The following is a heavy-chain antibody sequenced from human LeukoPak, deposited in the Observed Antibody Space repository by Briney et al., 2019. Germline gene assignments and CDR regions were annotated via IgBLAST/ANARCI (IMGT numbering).Heavy chain of an antibody. Sequence: GGSLRLSCAASGFTFSSYWMHWVCQAPGKGLVWVSRLNSDGSSTTYADSVKGRFTISRDNAKNMVFLQMNSLRAEDTAVYYCAAGYVNFDYWGQGTLVTVSS. J-gene: IGHJ4*02. CDR3: AAGYVNFDY. D-gene: IGHD5-12*01. CDR2: LNSDGSST. V-gene: IGHV3-74*01. CDR1: GFTFSSYW.